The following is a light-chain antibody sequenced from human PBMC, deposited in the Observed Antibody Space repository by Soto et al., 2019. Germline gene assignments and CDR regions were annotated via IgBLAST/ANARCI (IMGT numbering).Light chain of an antibody. CDR3: QQSYRTPYT. CDR2: AAS. V-gene: IGKV3-15*01. Sequence: EVVTTQSPATLSVSPGERATLSCRASQGLGTNLAWYQQKPGQAPRLLIYAASTRATGVPGRFSGSGSGTEFTLTISSLQPEDFATYYCQQSYRTPYTFGQGTKLETK. J-gene: IGKJ2*01. CDR1: QGLGTN.